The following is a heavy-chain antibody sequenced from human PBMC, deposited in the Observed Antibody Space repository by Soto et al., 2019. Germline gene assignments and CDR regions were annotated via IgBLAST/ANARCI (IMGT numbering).Heavy chain of an antibody. D-gene: IGHD2-15*01. J-gene: IGHJ4*02. CDR1: GFTFSNYW. CDR3: VRTSLVVAVATREDF. CDR2: IDSDGSRI. Sequence: EVQLVESGGGLVQPGGSLRLSCAASGFTFSNYWMHWVRQAPGKGLVWVSRIDSDGSRITYADFVKGRFTISRDNAKNTVYLHMSSLTAEDTAVYYCVRTSLVVAVATREDFWGQGTLVTVSS. V-gene: IGHV3-74*01.